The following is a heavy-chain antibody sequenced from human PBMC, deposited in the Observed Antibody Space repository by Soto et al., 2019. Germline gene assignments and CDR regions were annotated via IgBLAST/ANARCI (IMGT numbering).Heavy chain of an antibody. D-gene: IGHD2-15*01. J-gene: IGHJ5*02. V-gene: IGHV4-31*03. CDR2: IYYSGST. Sequence: PSETLSLTCTVSGGSISSGGYYWSWIRQHPGKGLEWIGYIYYSGSTYYNPSLKSRVTISVDTSKNQFSLKLSSVTAADTAVYYCARDGRYCSGGSCYFNWFDPWGQGTLVTVSS. CDR3: ARDGRYCSGGSCYFNWFDP. CDR1: GGSISSGGYY.